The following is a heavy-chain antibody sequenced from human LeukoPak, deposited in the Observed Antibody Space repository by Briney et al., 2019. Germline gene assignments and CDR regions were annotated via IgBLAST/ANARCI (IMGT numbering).Heavy chain of an antibody. V-gene: IGHV4-39*01. Sequence: SETLSLTCTVSGGSISSSSYYWGWIRQPPGKGLEWIGGIYYSGSTYYNPSLKSRVTISVDTSKNQFSLKLSSVTAADTAVYYCAALDPQLASLDYWGQGALVTVSS. CDR3: AALDPQLASLDY. CDR2: IYYSGST. D-gene: IGHD3-3*02. J-gene: IGHJ4*02. CDR1: GGSISSSSYY.